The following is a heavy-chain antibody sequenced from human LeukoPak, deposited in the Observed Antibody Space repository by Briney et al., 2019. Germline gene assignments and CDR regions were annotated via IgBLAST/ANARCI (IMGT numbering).Heavy chain of an antibody. CDR1: GFTFSSYA. V-gene: IGHV3-30-3*01. D-gene: IGHD2-2*03. CDR2: ISYDGSNK. J-gene: IGHJ4*02. Sequence: PGGSLRLSCAASGFTFSSYAMHWVRQAPGKGLEWVAVISYDGSNKYYADSVKGRFTISRVNSKNTLYLQMNSLRAEDTAVYYCASSGYCSSTSCPRFDYWGQGTLVTVSS. CDR3: ASSGYCSSTSCPRFDY.